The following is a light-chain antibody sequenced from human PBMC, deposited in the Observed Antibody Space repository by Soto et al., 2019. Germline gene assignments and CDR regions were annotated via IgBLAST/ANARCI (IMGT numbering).Light chain of an antibody. V-gene: IGKV1-5*03. CDR2: KAS. Sequence: IQLTQSPSSLSASVGERVTITCRASQSISSYLHWYQQKPGKAPKLLIYKASTLKSGVPSRFSGSGSGTEFTLTISSLQPDDFATYICQQYNSYSTVGRGAKVDIK. CDR1: QSISSY. J-gene: IGKJ1*01. CDR3: QQYNSYST.